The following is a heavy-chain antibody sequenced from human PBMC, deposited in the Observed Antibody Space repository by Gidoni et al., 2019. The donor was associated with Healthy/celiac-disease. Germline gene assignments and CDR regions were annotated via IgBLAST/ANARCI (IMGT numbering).Heavy chain of an antibody. D-gene: IGHD2-2*01. CDR3: ARRPPLRDQLLWNWFDP. CDR1: GGSFCAYY. Sequence: QVQLQQWRACLLKPSETLSLTCAVYGGSFCAYYWGWIRQPPGKGLEWIGEINHSGSTNYNPSIKSRVTISVDTSKNQFSLKLSSVTAAETAVYYWARRPPLRDQLLWNWFDPWGQGTLVTVSS. V-gene: IGHV4-34*01. J-gene: IGHJ5*02. CDR2: INHSGST.